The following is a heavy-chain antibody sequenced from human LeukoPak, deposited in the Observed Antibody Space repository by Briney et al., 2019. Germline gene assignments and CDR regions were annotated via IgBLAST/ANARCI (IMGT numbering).Heavy chain of an antibody. J-gene: IGHJ4*02. Sequence: PGGSLRLSCAASGVTFSSYAMRSVRQAPGKGLEWVSAISGSGGSTYYADSVKGRFTISRDNSKNTLYLQMNSLRAEDTAVYYCAKAWEGYCSGGSCYYDYWGQGTLVTVSS. CDR2: ISGSGGST. CDR3: AKAWEGYCSGGSCYYDY. D-gene: IGHD2-15*01. V-gene: IGHV3-23*01. CDR1: GVTFSSYA.